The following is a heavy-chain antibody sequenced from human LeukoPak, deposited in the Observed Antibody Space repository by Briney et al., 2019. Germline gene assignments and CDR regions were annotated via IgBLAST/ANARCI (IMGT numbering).Heavy chain of an antibody. CDR3: AKLTAAAGKWADTYWYFDL. J-gene: IGHJ2*01. Sequence: GASLRLSCASSGFTFSSYAMSWVRQAPGKGLECGSAISGSGSSTYYADSVKGRFTISRDNSKNTLYLQTNSLRAEDTAVYYCAKLTAAAGKWADTYWYFDLWGRGTLVTVSS. D-gene: IGHD6-13*01. CDR2: ISGSGSST. V-gene: IGHV3-23*01. CDR1: GFTFSSYA.